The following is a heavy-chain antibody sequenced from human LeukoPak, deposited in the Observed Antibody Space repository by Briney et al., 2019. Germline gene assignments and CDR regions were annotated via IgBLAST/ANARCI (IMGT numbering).Heavy chain of an antibody. CDR2: ISGSGSDT. CDR3: ARVGSIAAAGTPDY. CDR1: GFIFSGYY. D-gene: IGHD6-13*01. J-gene: IGHJ4*02. Sequence: GGSLRLSCAASGFIFSGYYMTWIRQAPGKGLEWLSYISGSGSDTNYADSVKGRFTTSRDNAKNSLYLQMNSLRAEDTAVYYCARVGSIAAAGTPDYWGQGTLVTVSS. V-gene: IGHV3-11*06.